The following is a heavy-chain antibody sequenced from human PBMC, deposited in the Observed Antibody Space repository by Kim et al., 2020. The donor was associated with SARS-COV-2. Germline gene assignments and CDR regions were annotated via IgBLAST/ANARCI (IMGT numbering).Heavy chain of an antibody. V-gene: IGHV3-48*03. J-gene: IGHJ4*02. CDR3: ATPASTDGWYFDY. CDR2: ISGISRSI. D-gene: IGHD6-19*01. Sequence: GGSLRLSCAASGFRFSNYEMNWVRQTPGKGLEWISYISGISRSIYYADSVRGRFTISRDNAKNSLYLQMNSLRAEDTAVYYCATPASTDGWYFDYWGRGTLVTVSS. CDR1: GFRFSNYE.